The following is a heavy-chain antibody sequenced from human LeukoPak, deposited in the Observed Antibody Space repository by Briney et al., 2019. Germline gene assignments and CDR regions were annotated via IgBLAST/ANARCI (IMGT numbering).Heavy chain of an antibody. V-gene: IGHV5-51*01. CDR1: GHSFTSYW. Sequence: GESLKISCKGSGHSFTSYWIGWVRQMPGKGLEWMGIIYPGDSDTRYSPSFQGQVTISADKSISTAYLQWSSLKASDTAMYYCARAKAAAGYYFDYWGQGTLVTVSS. D-gene: IGHD6-13*01. CDR3: ARAKAAAGYYFDY. J-gene: IGHJ4*02. CDR2: IYPGDSDT.